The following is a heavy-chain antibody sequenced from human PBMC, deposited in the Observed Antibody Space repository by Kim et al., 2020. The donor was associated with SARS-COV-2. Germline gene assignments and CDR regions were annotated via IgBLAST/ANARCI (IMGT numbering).Heavy chain of an antibody. CDR1: GYTFTSYG. Sequence: ASVKVSCKASGYTFTSYGISWVRQAPGQGLEWMGWISAYNGNTNYAQKLQGRVTMTTDTSTSTAYMELRSLRSDDTAVYYCARDFLAYWGGDCYCDPWGQGTLVTVSS. CDR3: ARDFLAYWGGDCYCDP. CDR2: ISAYNGNT. V-gene: IGHV1-18*01. J-gene: IGHJ5*02. D-gene: IGHD2-21*02.